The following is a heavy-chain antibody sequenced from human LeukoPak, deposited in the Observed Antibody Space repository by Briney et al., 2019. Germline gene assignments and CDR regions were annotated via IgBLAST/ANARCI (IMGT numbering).Heavy chain of an antibody. CDR2: IGGKAYGGTA. J-gene: IGHJ4*02. V-gene: IGHV3-22*01. CDR3: TADQFF. CDR1: GFTVSSNY. D-gene: IGHD3-3*01. Sequence: GGSLRLSCAASGFTVSSNYMSWVRQAPGKGLEWVGFIGGKAYGGTAEYAASVKGRFSISRDDSRSIAYLQMNSLKTEDTAVYYCTADQFFWGQGTLVTVSS.